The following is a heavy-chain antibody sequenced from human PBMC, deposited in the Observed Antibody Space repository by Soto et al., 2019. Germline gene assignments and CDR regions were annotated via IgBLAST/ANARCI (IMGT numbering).Heavy chain of an antibody. CDR1: GGSISFYY. Sequence: PSETLSLTCTVSGGSISFYYWSWIRQPPGKGLEWIGYIYHSGSTYYNPSLKSRVTISVDRSKNQFSLKLSSVTAADTAVYYCARVPGPWGQGTLVTAPQ. V-gene: IGHV4-59*12. J-gene: IGHJ5*02. CDR2: IYHSGST. CDR3: ARVPGP.